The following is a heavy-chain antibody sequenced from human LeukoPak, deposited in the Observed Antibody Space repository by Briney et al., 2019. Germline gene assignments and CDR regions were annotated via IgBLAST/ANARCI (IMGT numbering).Heavy chain of an antibody. J-gene: IGHJ2*01. CDR1: DGSISSHY. Sequence: SETLSLTCTVSDGSISSHYWSWIRQPPGKGLEWIGYIYYSGSTNYNPSLKSRVTISVDTSKNQFSLKLSSVTAADTAVYYCARETKFPPLYWYFDLWGRGTLVTVSS. V-gene: IGHV4-59*11. CDR3: ARETKFPPLYWYFDL. CDR2: IYYSGST.